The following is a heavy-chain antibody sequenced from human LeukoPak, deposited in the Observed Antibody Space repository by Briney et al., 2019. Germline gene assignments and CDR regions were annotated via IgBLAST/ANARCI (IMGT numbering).Heavy chain of an antibody. J-gene: IGHJ4*02. CDR3: ARVPDGAPPLDY. CDR1: GFTYSHYY. D-gene: IGHD4-17*01. Sequence: GGSLRHSCASSGFTYSHYYMSWIRPARGKGLAGVSYISSSGSTIYYASSVKGRFTNSKDNAKNSLYLQMNSLRAEDTAVYYCARVPDGAPPLDYWGQGTLVTVSS. V-gene: IGHV3-11*01. CDR2: ISSSGSTI.